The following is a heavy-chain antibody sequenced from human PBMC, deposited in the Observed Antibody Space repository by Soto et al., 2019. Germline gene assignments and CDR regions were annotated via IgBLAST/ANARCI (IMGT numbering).Heavy chain of an antibody. Sequence: GGSLRLSCSASGFTFSSYAMHWVRQAPGKGLEYVSGVKGNGDPPFYADSVKGRFTISRDNSKNTLYLQMSSLSADDTAVYYCVKSRGGNNFDFFDWGQGALVTVSS. D-gene: IGHD5-12*01. V-gene: IGHV3-64D*06. CDR1: GFTFSSYA. CDR3: VKSRGGNNFDFFD. CDR2: VKGNGDPP. J-gene: IGHJ4*02.